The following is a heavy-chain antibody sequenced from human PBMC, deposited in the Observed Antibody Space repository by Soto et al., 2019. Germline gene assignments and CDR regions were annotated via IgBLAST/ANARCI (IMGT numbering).Heavy chain of an antibody. D-gene: IGHD3-3*01. CDR3: ARGAIFGVVIIQDDAFDI. V-gene: IGHV1-2*04. CDR1: GYTFTGYY. J-gene: IGHJ3*02. CDR2: INPNSGGT. Sequence: ASVKVSCKASGYTFTGYYMHWVRQAPGQGLEWMGWINPNSGGTNYAQKFQGWITMTRDTSISTAYMELCRLRSDDTAVYYCARGAIFGVVIIQDDAFDIWGQGTTVTVSS.